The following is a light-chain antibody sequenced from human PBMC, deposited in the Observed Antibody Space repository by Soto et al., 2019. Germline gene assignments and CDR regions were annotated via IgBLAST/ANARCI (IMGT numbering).Light chain of an antibody. CDR1: SSDVGGYNY. CDR2: EVN. J-gene: IGLJ1*01. Sequence: QSALTQPPSASGSPGQSVAISCTGTSSDVGGYNYVSWYQQHPGKAPKLMIYEVNKRHSGVPDRFSGSKSGNTASLTVSGLQAEDEADYYCSSYAGSSNVFGTGTKLTAL. CDR3: SSYAGSSNV. V-gene: IGLV2-8*01.